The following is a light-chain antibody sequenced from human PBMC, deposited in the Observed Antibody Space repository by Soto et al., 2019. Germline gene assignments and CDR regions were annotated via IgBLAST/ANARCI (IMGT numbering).Light chain of an antibody. CDR3: QQYHSWPS. J-gene: IGKJ1*01. V-gene: IGKV3-15*01. CDR2: GSA. Sequence: EIVMTQSPATLSVSPGERATLSCRASQSVFSSLAWYQQRPGQAPRLLIYGSATRATGIPDRFSGSGSGTEFTLTISGLQSEDSAVYYCQQYHSWPSFGRGTKVEIK. CDR1: QSVFSS.